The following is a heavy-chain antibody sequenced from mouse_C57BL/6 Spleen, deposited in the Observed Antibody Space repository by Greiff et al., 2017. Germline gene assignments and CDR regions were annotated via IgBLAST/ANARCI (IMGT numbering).Heavy chain of an antibody. CDR1: GYTFTSYW. J-gene: IGHJ4*01. D-gene: IGHD2-3*01. Sequence: QVQLQQSGAELVRPGSSVKLSCKASGYTFTSYWMHWVKQRPIQGLEWIGNIDPSDSETHYNQKFKDKATLTVDKSSSTAYMQLSSLTSEDSAVYYCARSDGYYDAMDYWGQGTSVTVSS. V-gene: IGHV1-52*01. CDR3: ARSDGYYDAMDY. CDR2: IDPSDSET.